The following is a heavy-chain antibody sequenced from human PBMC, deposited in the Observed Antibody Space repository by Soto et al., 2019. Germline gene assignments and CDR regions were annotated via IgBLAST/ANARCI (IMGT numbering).Heavy chain of an antibody. D-gene: IGHD6-19*01. CDR2: IYSGGST. Sequence: GGSLRLSCAASGFTVSSNYMSWVRQAPGKGLEWVSVIYSGGSTYYADSVKGRFTISRDNSKNTLYLQMNSLRAEDTAVYYCARDKWLSLTGLYYYYGMDVWGQGTTVTVSS. CDR1: GFTVSSNY. J-gene: IGHJ6*02. CDR3: ARDKWLSLTGLYYYYGMDV. V-gene: IGHV3-66*01.